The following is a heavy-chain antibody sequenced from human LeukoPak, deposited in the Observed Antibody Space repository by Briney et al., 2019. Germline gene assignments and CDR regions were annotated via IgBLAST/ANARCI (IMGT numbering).Heavy chain of an antibody. V-gene: IGHV4-4*07. J-gene: IGHJ5*02. Sequence: KPSETQSLTCTVSGGSISSYYWSWIRQPAGKGLEWIGRIYTSGTTDYNPSLKSRVTMSVDSSGNQFSLKLTSVTAADTAVYYCARGLYAGACNSWFEPWGQGTLVTVSS. CDR2: IYTSGTT. D-gene: IGHD2-15*01. CDR1: GGSISSYY. CDR3: ARGLYAGACNSWFEP.